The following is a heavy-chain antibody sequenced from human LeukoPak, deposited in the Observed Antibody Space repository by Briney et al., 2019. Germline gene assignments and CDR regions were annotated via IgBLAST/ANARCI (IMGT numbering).Heavy chain of an antibody. CDR1: GFTFSSYW. J-gene: IGHJ4*02. D-gene: IGHD6-25*01. V-gene: IGHV3-74*01. CDR2: INGDGSTT. CDR3: AKGGSSGPRSTFDY. Sequence: GGSLRLSCAASGFTFSSYWMHWVRQAPGKGLVWVSHINGDGSTTSYADSVKGRFTISRDNAKNTVYLQMNSLRAEDTAVYYCAKGGSSGPRSTFDYWGQGTLLTVSS.